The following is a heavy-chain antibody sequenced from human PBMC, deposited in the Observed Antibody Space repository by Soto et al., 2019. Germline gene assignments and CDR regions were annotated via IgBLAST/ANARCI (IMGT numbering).Heavy chain of an antibody. CDR2: IIGYNGNT. CDR3: AREGPVVVVAATPKAYGMAV. J-gene: IGHJ6*02. D-gene: IGHD2-15*01. Sequence: GASVKVSCKASGYTFTNYIITWVRQAPGQGLEWMGWIIGYNGNTNYAQNFQGRVTMTADTSTSTAYMDLRSLRSDDTAVYYCAREGPVVVVAATPKAYGMAVWGQGTTVTVSS. CDR1: GYTFTNYI. V-gene: IGHV1-18*01.